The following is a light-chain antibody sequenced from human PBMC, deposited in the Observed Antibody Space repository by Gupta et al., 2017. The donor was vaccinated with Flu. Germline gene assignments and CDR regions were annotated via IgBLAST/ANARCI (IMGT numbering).Light chain of an antibody. Sequence: SSDVGGYNSVSWYQQHPGKAPKLMIYEVSNRPSGVSNRFSGSKSGNAASLTISGLQAEDEADYYCSSYTSSSNTRVFGTGTQVTVL. V-gene: IGLV2-14*01. CDR1: SSDVGGYNS. CDR2: EVS. J-gene: IGLJ1*01. CDR3: SSYTSSSNTRV.